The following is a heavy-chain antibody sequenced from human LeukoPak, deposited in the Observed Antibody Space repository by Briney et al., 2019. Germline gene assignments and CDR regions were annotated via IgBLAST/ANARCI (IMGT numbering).Heavy chain of an antibody. CDR2: IIPIFGTA. Sequence: ASVKVSCKASGGTFSSYDISWVRPAPGQGLEGMGGIIPIFGTANYAQKFQGRVTITADESTSTAYMELSSLRSEDTAVYYCARDRGGYDLSYFVYWGQGTLVTVSS. V-gene: IGHV1-69*13. CDR1: GGTFSSYD. J-gene: IGHJ4*02. D-gene: IGHD5-12*01. CDR3: ARDRGGYDLSYFVY.